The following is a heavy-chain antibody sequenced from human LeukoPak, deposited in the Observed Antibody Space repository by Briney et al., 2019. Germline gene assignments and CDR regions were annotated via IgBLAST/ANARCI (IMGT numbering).Heavy chain of an antibody. D-gene: IGHD6-19*01. V-gene: IGHV4-34*01. CDR2: INHSGST. CDR3: ARANPSGLISDY. Sequence: PSEPLSLTCAVYGGSYSVYYWRWIRQPPGKGLEWIGEINHSGSTNYNPSLKSRVTISVDTSKNQFSLKLSSVTAADTAVYYCARANPSGLISDYWGQGTLVTVSS. CDR1: GGSYSVYY. J-gene: IGHJ4*02.